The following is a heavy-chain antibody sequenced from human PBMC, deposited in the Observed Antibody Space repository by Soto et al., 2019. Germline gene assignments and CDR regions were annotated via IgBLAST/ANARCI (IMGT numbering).Heavy chain of an antibody. D-gene: IGHD6-13*01. CDR2: TYYSAGT. CDR1: GGSVGSSSYY. J-gene: IGHJ4*02. V-gene: IGHV4-39*01. CDR3: ARHASRGYSSSWYFED. Sequence: QLQLQESGPGLVKPSETLSLTCNVSGGSVGSSSYYWGWIRQAPGKGLEWIVSTYYSAGTYYNPSLKSRVTTPMDASKNQFSLTVTSVTAADTAIYYCARHASRGYSSSWYFEDWGPGTPVTVSS.